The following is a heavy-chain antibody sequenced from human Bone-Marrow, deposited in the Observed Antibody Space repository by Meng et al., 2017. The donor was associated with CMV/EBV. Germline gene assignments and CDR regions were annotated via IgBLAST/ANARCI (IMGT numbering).Heavy chain of an antibody. CDR2: ISAYNGNT. V-gene: IGHV1-18*01. Sequence: CKASGYTFTSYGISWVRQAPGQGLEWMGWISAYNGNTNYAQKLQGRVTMTTDTSTSTAYMALRSLRSDDTAVYYCARATNWNDWFDPWGQGTLVTVSS. J-gene: IGHJ5*02. D-gene: IGHD1-1*01. CDR1: GYTFTSYG. CDR3: ARATNWNDWFDP.